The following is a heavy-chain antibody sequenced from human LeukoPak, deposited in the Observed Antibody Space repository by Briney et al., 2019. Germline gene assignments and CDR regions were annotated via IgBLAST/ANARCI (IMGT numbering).Heavy chain of an antibody. Sequence: SETLSLTCAVYGGSFSGYYWSWIRQPPGKGLEWTGEINHSGSTNYNPSLKSRVTISVDTSKNQFSLKLSSVTAADTAVYYCAIPHDYGDYGGWFDPWGQGTLVTVSS. D-gene: IGHD4-17*01. CDR1: GGSFSGYY. V-gene: IGHV4-34*01. CDR3: AIPHDYGDYGGWFDP. J-gene: IGHJ5*02. CDR2: INHSGST.